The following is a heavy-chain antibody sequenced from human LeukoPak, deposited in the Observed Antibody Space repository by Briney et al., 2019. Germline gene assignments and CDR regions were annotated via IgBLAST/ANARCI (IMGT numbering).Heavy chain of an antibody. Sequence: PGGSLRLSCAASGFTFSSYGMHWVRQAPGKGLEWVAVISYDGSNKYYADSVKGRFTISRDNSKNTLYLQMNGLRAEDTAVYYCAKDGGWGTGYCSSTSCYWEYGMDVWGQGTTVTVSS. CDR2: ISYDGSNK. V-gene: IGHV3-30*18. J-gene: IGHJ6*02. CDR1: GFTFSSYG. D-gene: IGHD2-2*03. CDR3: AKDGGWGTGYCSSTSCYWEYGMDV.